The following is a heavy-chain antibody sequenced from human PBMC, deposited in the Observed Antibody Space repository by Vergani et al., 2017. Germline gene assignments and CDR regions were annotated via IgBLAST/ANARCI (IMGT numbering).Heavy chain of an antibody. CDR3: ARSNPNCSSTSCYTRWFDP. Sequence: QVQLQESGPGLVKPSETLSLTCTVSGGSVSSGSYYWSWIRQPAGKGLEWIGYIYYSGSTNYNPSLKSRVTISVDTSKNQFSLKLSSVTAADTAVYYCARSNPNCSSTSCYTRWFDPWGQGTLVTVSS. CDR1: GGSVSSGSYY. V-gene: IGHV4-61*10. J-gene: IGHJ5*02. D-gene: IGHD2-2*02. CDR2: IYYSGST.